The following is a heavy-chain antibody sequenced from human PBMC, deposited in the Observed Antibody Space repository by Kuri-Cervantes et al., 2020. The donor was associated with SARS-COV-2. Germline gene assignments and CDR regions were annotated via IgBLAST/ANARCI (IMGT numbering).Heavy chain of an antibody. CDR1: GGSISSSGYY. CDR3: AGSLVVISDGYFDY. CDR2: IYHSGST. V-gene: IGHV4-39*07. D-gene: IGHD3-22*01. J-gene: IGHJ4*02. Sequence: GSLRLSCTVSGGSISSSGYYWGWIRQPPGKGLEWIGSIYHSGSTYYNPSLKSRVTISVDTSKNQFSLKLSSVTAADTAVYYCAGSLVVISDGYFDYWGQGTLVTVSS.